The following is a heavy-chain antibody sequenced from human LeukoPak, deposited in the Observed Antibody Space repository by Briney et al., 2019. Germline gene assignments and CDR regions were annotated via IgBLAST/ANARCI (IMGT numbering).Heavy chain of an antibody. CDR1: GFTFSNDW. CDR3: ARGLGGSYHY. V-gene: IGHV3-74*01. J-gene: IGHJ4*02. Sequence: GGSLRLSCAASGFTFSNDWMHWVRQAPGEGLVWVSRINTDGSTTTYADSVKGRFTISRDNAKNTLYLQMNSLRVEDTAVYYCARGLGGSYHYWGQGTLVTVSS. CDR2: INTDGSTT. D-gene: IGHD1-26*01.